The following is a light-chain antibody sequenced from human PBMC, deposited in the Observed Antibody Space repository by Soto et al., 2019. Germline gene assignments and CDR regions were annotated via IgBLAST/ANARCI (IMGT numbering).Light chain of an antibody. V-gene: IGKV4-1*01. CDR3: QQYYTTPPIT. Sequence: DIVMTQSPDSLAVSLGETATINCKSSQNVLYSSNNKNYLAWYQQKPGQPPKLLIYWASTRESGVPDRFSGSGSGTDFTLTISSLQAEDVAVYYCQQYYTTPPITFGQGTRLEIK. CDR2: WAS. CDR1: QNVLYSSNNKNY. J-gene: IGKJ5*01.